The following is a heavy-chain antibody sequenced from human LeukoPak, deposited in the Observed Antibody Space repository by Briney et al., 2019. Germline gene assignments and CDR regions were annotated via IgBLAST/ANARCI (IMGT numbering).Heavy chain of an antibody. CDR3: ARDPSSSSEPYYFDY. CDR2: IYYSGST. CDR1: GGSISSYY. D-gene: IGHD6-6*01. V-gene: IGHV4-59*01. Sequence: SETLSLTCTVSGGSISSYYWSWIRQPPGKGLEWIGYIYYSGSTNYNPSLKSRVTISVDTSKNQFSLKLNSVTAADTAVYYCARDPSSSSEPYYFDYWGQGTLVTVSS. J-gene: IGHJ4*02.